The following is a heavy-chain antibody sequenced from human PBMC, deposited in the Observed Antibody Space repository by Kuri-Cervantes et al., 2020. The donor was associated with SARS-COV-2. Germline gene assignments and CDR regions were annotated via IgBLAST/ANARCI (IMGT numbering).Heavy chain of an antibody. J-gene: IGHJ5*02. CDR2: ISAYNGNT. D-gene: IGHD6-19*01. Sequence: ASVKVSCKASGYTFTSYGISWVRQAPGQGLEWMGWISAYNGNTNYAQKLQGRVTMTTDTSTSTAYMELRSLRSDDTAVYYCARIPPSQYSNGWFDWFDPWGQGTLVTVSS. CDR3: ARIPPSQYSNGWFDWFDP. CDR1: GYTFTSYG. V-gene: IGHV1-18*04.